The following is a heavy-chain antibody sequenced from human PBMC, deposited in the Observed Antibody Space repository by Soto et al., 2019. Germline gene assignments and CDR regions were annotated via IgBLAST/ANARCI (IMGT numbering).Heavy chain of an antibody. CDR2: ISSNGGST. CDR3: VKGRDIVATIAYYGMDV. J-gene: IGHJ6*02. Sequence: PVGSLRLSCSASGFTFSSYAMHWVRQAPGKGLEYVSAISSNGGSTYYADSVKGRFTISRDNSKNTLYLQMSSLRAEDTAVYYCVKGRDIVATIAYYGMDVWGQGTTVTVSS. V-gene: IGHV3-64D*06. CDR1: GFTFSSYA. D-gene: IGHD5-12*01.